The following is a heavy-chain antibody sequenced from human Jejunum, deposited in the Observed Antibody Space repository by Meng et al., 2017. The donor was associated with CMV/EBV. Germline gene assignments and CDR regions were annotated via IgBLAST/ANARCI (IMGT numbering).Heavy chain of an antibody. D-gene: IGHD3-22*01. V-gene: IGHV3-15*01. J-gene: IGHJ4*02. CDR3: TTEGGGYSLY. Sequence: CAFSGFAARDAWVSWGRQAPGKGLGWVGRIKSKAHGETTDYAAPVKGRFTISRDDSKNTLYLQMNSLKTEDTAVYYCTTEGGGYSLYWGQGTLVTVSS. CDR1: GFAARDAW. CDR2: IKSKAHGETT.